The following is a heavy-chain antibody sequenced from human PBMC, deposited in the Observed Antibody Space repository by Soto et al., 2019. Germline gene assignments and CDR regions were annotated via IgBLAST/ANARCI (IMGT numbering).Heavy chain of an antibody. CDR1: GGSISSSDYY. V-gene: IGHV4-39*02. D-gene: IGHD6-13*01. CDR3: ARDGSTAAGYPFDP. J-gene: IGHJ5*02. Sequence: SETLSLTCTVSGGSISSSDYYWGWIRQPPERGLEWIGTMYYSGSTYYNPSLKSRLSISVDTSKNQFSLKLTSVTAADTAVYYCARDGSTAAGYPFDPWGQGTLVTVSS. CDR2: MYYSGST.